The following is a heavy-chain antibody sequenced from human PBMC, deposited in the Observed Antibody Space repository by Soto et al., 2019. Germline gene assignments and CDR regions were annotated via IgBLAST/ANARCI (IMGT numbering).Heavy chain of an antibody. D-gene: IGHD7-27*01. CDR2: IWYDGSNK. J-gene: IGHJ6*03. V-gene: IGHV3-33*01. CDR1: GFTFSSYG. Sequence: GGSLRLSCAASGFTFSSYGMHWVRQAPGKGLEWVAVIWYDGSNKYYADSVKGRFTISRDNSKNTLYLQMNSLRAEDTAVYYCARADTASNWGSQYYYYYYMDVWGKGTTVTVSS. CDR3: ARADTASNWGSQYYYYYYMDV.